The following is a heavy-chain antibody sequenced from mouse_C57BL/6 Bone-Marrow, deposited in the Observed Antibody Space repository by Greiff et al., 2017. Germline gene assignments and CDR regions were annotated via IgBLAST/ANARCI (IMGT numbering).Heavy chain of an antibody. CDR3: ARHATFAY. Sequence: EVKVVESGGGLVQPGGSLKLSCAASGFTFSDYYMYWVRQTPEKRLEWVAYISNGGGSTYYPDTVKGRFTISRDNAKNTLYLQMSRLKSEDTAMYYCARHATFAYWGQGTLVTVSA. CDR2: ISNGGGST. J-gene: IGHJ3*01. D-gene: IGHD1-1*01. CDR1: GFTFSDYY. V-gene: IGHV5-12*01.